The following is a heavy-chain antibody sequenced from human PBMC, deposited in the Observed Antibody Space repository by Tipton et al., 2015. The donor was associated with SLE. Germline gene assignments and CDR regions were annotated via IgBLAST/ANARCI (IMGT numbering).Heavy chain of an antibody. CDR3: ARRGAYSSSWYVAYYYYMDV. J-gene: IGHJ6*03. CDR1: GGSISSGGYY. V-gene: IGHV4-31*03. D-gene: IGHD6-13*01. Sequence: TLSLTCTVSGGSISSGGYYWSWVRQRPGTGLEWIGYIHYSGSTYYNPSLKSRGTISVDTSKNQFSLKLTSVTAADTAMYYCARRGAYSSSWYVAYYYYMDVWGKGTTVTVSS. CDR2: IHYSGST.